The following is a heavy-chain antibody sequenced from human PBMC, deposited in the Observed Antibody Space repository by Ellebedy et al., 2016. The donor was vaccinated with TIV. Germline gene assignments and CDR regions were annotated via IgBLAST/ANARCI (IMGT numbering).Heavy chain of an antibody. Sequence: GGSLRLXXAASGFTFSSYAMSWVRQAPGKGLEWVSAISGSGGSTYYADSVKGRFTISRDNSKNTLYLQMNSLRAEDTAVYYCAKRYSSSWYGKNYYMDVWGKGTTVTVSS. V-gene: IGHV3-23*01. J-gene: IGHJ6*03. CDR1: GFTFSSYA. CDR2: ISGSGGST. CDR3: AKRYSSSWYGKNYYMDV. D-gene: IGHD6-13*01.